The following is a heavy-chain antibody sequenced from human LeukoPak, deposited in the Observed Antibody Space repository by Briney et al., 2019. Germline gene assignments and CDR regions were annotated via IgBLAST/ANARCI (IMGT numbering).Heavy chain of an antibody. D-gene: IGHD3-22*01. CDR1: GGSFSGYY. CDR2: INHSGST. J-gene: IGHJ1*01. V-gene: IGHV4-34*01. Sequence: SETLSLTCAVYGGSFSGYYWSWIRQPPGKGLEWIGEINHSGSTNYNPSLKSRVTLSVDMSKNQFSLKLSSVTAADTAVYYCARETNVYYYDSSGSLPEDFGHWGQGTLVTVSS. CDR3: ARETNVYYYDSSGSLPEDFGH.